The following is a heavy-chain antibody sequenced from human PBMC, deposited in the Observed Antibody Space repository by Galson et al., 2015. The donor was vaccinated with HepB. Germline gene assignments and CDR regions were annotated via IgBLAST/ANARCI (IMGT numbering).Heavy chain of an antibody. J-gene: IGHJ6*02. V-gene: IGHV3-33*01. D-gene: IGHD1-7*01. CDR1: GFTFSNYG. Sequence: SLRLSCAASGFTFSNYGMHWVRQAPGKGLEWVAVIWYDGSYKDYTDSMKGRFTISRDNSKNTLFLQKISLRVEDTAVYCCARGGGRDRLNSYYYYGMDVWGQGTTVTVSS. CDR3: ARGGGRDRLNSYYYYGMDV. CDR2: IWYDGSYK.